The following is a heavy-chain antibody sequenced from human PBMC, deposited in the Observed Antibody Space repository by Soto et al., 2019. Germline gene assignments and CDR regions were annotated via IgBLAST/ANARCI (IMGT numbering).Heavy chain of an antibody. CDR1: GFTFSSYS. CDR3: ARDSRGLRFLEWSTEYYFDY. V-gene: IGHV3-21*01. D-gene: IGHD3-3*01. CDR2: ISSSSSYI. Sequence: GGSLRLSCAASGFTFSSYSMNWVRQAPGKGLEWVSSISSSSSYIYYADSVKGRFTISRDNAKNSLYLQMNSLRAEDTAVYYCARDSRGLRFLEWSTEYYFDYWGQGTLVTVSS. J-gene: IGHJ4*02.